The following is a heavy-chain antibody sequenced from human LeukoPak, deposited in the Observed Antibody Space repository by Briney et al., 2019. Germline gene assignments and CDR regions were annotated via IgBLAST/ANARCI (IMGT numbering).Heavy chain of an antibody. CDR1: GFTLSNTW. CDR3: STSVGAPGSFDC. CDR2: IIRKSGVRTT. D-gene: IGHD1-26*01. J-gene: IGHJ4*01. V-gene: IGHV3-15*01. Sequence: AGSLRLSCAASGFTLSNTWMKWVRHVPAKGREWVARIIRKSGVRTTVYAAPVKGRFTISRDDSKNTLYLHMISLQTQDTAVYYWSTSVGAPGSFDCCGEGTLVTASS.